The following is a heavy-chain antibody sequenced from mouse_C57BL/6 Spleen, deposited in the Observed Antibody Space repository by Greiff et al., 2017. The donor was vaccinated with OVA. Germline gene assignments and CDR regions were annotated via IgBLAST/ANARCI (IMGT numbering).Heavy chain of an antibody. CDR1: GYTFTSYW. CDR3: ARSGYYGSSRLWWFAY. V-gene: IGHV1-50*01. D-gene: IGHD1-1*01. Sequence: QVQLQQPGAELVKPGASVKLSCKASGYTFTSYWMQWVKQRPGQGLEWIGEIDPSDSYTNYNQKFKGKATLTVDTSSRTAYMQLSSLTSEDSAVYYCARSGYYGSSRLWWFAYWGQGTLVTVAA. CDR2: IDPSDSYT. J-gene: IGHJ3*01.